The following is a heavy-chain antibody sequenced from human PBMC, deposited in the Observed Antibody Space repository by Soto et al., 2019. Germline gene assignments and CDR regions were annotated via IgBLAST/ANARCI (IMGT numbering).Heavy chain of an antibody. D-gene: IGHD5-18*01. V-gene: IGHV4-39*01. CDR2: IYYSGST. Sequence: CIKQPPGKGLEWIGSIYYSGSTYYNPSLKSRVTISVDTSKNQFSLKLSSVTAADTAVYYCARHGLDTAMVGSFDYWGQGTLVTVSS. CDR3: ARHGLDTAMVGSFDY. J-gene: IGHJ4*02.